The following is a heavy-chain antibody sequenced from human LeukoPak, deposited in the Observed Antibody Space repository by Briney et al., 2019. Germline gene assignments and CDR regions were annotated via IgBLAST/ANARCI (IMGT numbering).Heavy chain of an antibody. Sequence: PGGSLRLSCAASKFTFSHYAMHWVRQAPGKGLEWVAVIWNDGSDKYYADSVKGRFTVSRDNAKNSLYLQMTSLRVEDTAFYYCVRESRSDWYVGYFDYWGRGTLVTVSS. CDR3: VRESRSDWYVGYFDY. J-gene: IGHJ4*02. D-gene: IGHD6-19*01. CDR2: IWNDGSDK. CDR1: KFTFSHYA. V-gene: IGHV3-33*01.